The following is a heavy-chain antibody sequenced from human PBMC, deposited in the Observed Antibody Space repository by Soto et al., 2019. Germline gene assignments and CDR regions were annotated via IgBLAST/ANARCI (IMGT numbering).Heavy chain of an antibody. D-gene: IGHD3-10*01. Sequence: PGDSLKISCKGSGYSFTSYWIGWVRQMPGKGLEWMGIIYPGDSDTRYSPSFQGQVTISADKSISTAYLQWSSLKASDTAMYYCARQDGSGSYYYYYYGMDVWGQGTTVTVSS. CDR3: ARQDGSGSYYYYYYGMDV. V-gene: IGHV5-51*01. CDR1: GYSFTSYW. J-gene: IGHJ6*02. CDR2: IYPGDSDT.